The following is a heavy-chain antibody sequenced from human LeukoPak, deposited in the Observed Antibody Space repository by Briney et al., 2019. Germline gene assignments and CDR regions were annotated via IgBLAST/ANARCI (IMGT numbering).Heavy chain of an antibody. CDR2: INPSGGST. V-gene: IGHV1-46*01. Sequence: EASVKVSCKASGYTFTSYYMHWVRQAPGQGLEWMGIINPSGGSTSYAQKFQGRVTMTTDTSTSTAYMELRSLRSDDTAVYYCARTSPVTTYSFDYWGQGTLVTVSS. CDR3: ARTSPVTTYSFDY. CDR1: GYTFTSYY. J-gene: IGHJ4*02. D-gene: IGHD4-17*01.